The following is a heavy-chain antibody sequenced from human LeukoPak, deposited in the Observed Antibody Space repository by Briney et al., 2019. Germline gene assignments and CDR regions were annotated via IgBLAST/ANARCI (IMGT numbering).Heavy chain of an antibody. CDR2: MNPNSGNT. V-gene: IGHV1-8*01. CDR3: AMGYYDSTPDY. Sequence: ASVKVSCKDSGYTFTSYDINWVRQTPGQGLERMGWMNPNSGNTGYAQTFQGRGTMTRNTSISTAYMELSSVRSEDTAVYYCAMGYYDSTPDYWGQGTRVSVSS. J-gene: IGHJ4*02. CDR1: GYTFTSYD. D-gene: IGHD3-22*01.